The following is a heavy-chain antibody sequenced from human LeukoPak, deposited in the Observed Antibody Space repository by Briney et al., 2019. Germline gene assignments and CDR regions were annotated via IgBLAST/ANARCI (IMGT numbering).Heavy chain of an antibody. Sequence: PGGSLRLSCAASGFTFSTYAMSWVRQAPGKGLNWVSSISGSGDSAYYADSVKGRFTISRDNSKNTLFLQMNSLRAEDTAVYYCAKGASSTALVTLYYWGQGTLVTVSS. D-gene: IGHD6-13*01. J-gene: IGHJ4*02. CDR1: GFTFSTYA. V-gene: IGHV3-23*01. CDR3: AKGASSTALVTLYY. CDR2: ISGSGDSA.